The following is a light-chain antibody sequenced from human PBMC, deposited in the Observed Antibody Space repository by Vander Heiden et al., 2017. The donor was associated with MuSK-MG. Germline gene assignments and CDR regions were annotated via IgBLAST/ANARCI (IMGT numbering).Light chain of an antibody. CDR1: NLGSKS. CDR2: YDR. CDR3: QVWESRGGDFVV. V-gene: IGLV3-21*02. Sequence: SYVLTQPPSVSVAPGQTARITCGGNNLGSKSVHWYQQRPGQAPVLVVFYDRDRPSGTPERFSGSNSGNTATLTITTVEAGEEADYYCQVWESRGGDFVVFAGGTKLTV. J-gene: IGLJ2*01.